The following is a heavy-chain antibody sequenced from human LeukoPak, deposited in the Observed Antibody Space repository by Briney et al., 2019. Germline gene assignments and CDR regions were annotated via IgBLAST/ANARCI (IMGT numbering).Heavy chain of an antibody. Sequence: PGGSLRLSCAASGFTFSGSAMHWVRQASGKGLEWVGRIRSKANSYATAYAASVKGRFTISRDDSKNTAYLQMNSLKTEDTAVYYCARDRNAFDIWGQGTMVTVSS. V-gene: IGHV3-73*01. CDR3: ARDRNAFDI. CDR1: GFTFSGSA. J-gene: IGHJ3*02. CDR2: IRSKANSYAT.